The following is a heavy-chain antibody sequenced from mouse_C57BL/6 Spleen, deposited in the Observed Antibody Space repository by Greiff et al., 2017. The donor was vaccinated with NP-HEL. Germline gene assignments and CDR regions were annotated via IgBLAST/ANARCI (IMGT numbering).Heavy chain of an antibody. CDR2: IWSGGNT. Sequence: VQLQQSGPGLVQPSQSLSITCTVSVFSLSSSGVHWVRQSPGKGLEWLGVIWSGGNTDYNAAFISRLSISKDNSKSQVFFKMNSLQADDTAIYYCARNSYGGMDYWGQGTSVTVSS. CDR3: ARNSYGGMDY. V-gene: IGHV2-2*01. CDR1: VFSLSSSG. D-gene: IGHD1-1*01. J-gene: IGHJ4*01.